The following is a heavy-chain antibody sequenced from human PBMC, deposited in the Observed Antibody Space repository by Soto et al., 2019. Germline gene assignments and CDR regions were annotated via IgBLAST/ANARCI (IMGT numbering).Heavy chain of an antibody. CDR1: GGSISSGGYY. CDR3: AREDYNWFDP. Sequence: SETLSLTCTVSGGSISSGGYYWSWIRQHPGKGLEWIGYIYYSGSTYYNPSLKSRVTISVDTSKNQFSLKLSSVTAADTAVYYCAREDYNWFDPWGQGTLVTVSS. J-gene: IGHJ5*02. CDR2: IYYSGST. D-gene: IGHD3-10*01. V-gene: IGHV4-31*03.